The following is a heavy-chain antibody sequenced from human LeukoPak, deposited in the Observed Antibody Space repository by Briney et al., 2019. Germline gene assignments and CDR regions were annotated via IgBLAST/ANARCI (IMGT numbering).Heavy chain of an antibody. D-gene: IGHD1-26*01. V-gene: IGHV4-59*01. CDR3: AREGGIVGAANVLDY. CDR1: GGSISSYY. J-gene: IGHJ4*02. Sequence: PSETLSLTCTVSGGSISSYYWSWIRQPPGKGLEWIGYIYYSGSTNYNPSLKSRVTISVDTSKNQFSLKLSSVTAADTAVYYCAREGGIVGAANVLDYWGQGTLVTVSS. CDR2: IYYSGST.